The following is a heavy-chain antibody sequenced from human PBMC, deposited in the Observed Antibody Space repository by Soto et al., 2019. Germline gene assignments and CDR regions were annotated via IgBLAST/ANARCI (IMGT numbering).Heavy chain of an antibody. D-gene: IGHD2-2*01. CDR3: AKDVDHCSSTSCSAGFDY. CDR1: GFTFSSYG. CDR2: ISYDGSNK. J-gene: IGHJ4*02. V-gene: IGHV3-30*18. Sequence: GGSLRLSCAASGFTFSSYGMHWVRQAPGKGLEWVAVISYDGSNKYYADSVKGRFTISRDNSKNTLYLQMNSLRAEDTAVYYCAKDVDHCSSTSCSAGFDYWGQGTLVTVSS.